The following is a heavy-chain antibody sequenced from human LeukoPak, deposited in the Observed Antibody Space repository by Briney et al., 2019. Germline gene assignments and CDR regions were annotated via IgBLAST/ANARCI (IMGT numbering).Heavy chain of an antibody. V-gene: IGHV4-59*01. CDR2: IYYSGST. CDR1: GGSISSYY. CDR3: ARVDTAMASYYYYYMDV. D-gene: IGHD5-18*01. Sequence: PSETLSLTCTVSGGSISSYYWSWLRQPPGKGLEWIGYIYYSGSTNYNPSLTSRVTISVDTSKNQFSLKLSSVTAADTAVYYCARVDTAMASYYYYYMDVWGKGTTVTVSS. J-gene: IGHJ6*03.